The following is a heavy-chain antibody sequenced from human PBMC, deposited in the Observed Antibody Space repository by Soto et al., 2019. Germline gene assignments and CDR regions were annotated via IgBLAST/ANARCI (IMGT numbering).Heavy chain of an antibody. J-gene: IGHJ4*02. V-gene: IGHV3-48*02. Sequence: GGSLRLSCAASGFTFSNHGMNWVRQAPGKGLEWLSYIGIGGSTKYYADSVKGRFAISRDNAMNSLYLQMNNLRDEDTAVYYCARDRANTYSDYWGQGTLVTVSS. CDR2: IGIGGSTK. CDR1: GFTFSNHG. D-gene: IGHD2-21*01. CDR3: ARDRANTYSDY.